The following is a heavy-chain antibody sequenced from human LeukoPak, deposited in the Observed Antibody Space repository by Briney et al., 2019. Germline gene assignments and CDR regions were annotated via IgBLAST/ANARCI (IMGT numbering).Heavy chain of an antibody. V-gene: IGHV3-66*01. CDR2: IYSGGTT. CDR3: ASGQGYCSGGSCHSGWFDP. D-gene: IGHD2-15*01. J-gene: IGHJ5*02. CDR1: GFTFSSYA. Sequence: SGGSLRLSCAASGFTFSSYAMSWVRQAPGKGLEWVSLIYSGGTTYYADSVKGRFTISRDNSKSTLDLQMDSLRAEDTAVYYCASGQGYCSGGSCHSGWFDPWGQGTLVTVSS.